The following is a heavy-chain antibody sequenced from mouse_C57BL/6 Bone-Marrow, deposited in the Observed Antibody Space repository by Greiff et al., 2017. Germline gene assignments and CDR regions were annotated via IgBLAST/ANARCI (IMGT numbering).Heavy chain of an antibody. V-gene: IGHV5-6*01. CDR2: ISSGGSYT. Sequence: VQLKESGGDLVKPGGSLKLSCAASGFTFSSYGMSWVRQTPDKRLEWVATISSGGSYTYYPDSVKGRFTISRDNAKNTLYLQMRSLKSEDTAMYYCARRRIPHWYFDVWGTGTTVTVSS. J-gene: IGHJ1*03. CDR3: ARRRIPHWYFDV. CDR1: GFTFSSYG.